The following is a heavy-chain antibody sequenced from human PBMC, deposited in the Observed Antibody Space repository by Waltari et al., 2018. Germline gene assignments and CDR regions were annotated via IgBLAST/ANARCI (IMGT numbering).Heavy chain of an antibody. CDR3: ARSHSAAHDAFDI. V-gene: IGHV4-61*02. CDR1: GGSISSGSYY. Sequence: QVQLQESGPGLVKPSQTLSLTCPVSGGSISSGSYYWSWIRQPAGKGLEWIGRIYTSGRTNYNPALKSRVTISVDTSKNQFSLKLSSVTAADTAVYYWARSHSAAHDAFDIWGQGTMVTVSS. D-gene: IGHD6-13*01. CDR2: IYTSGRT. J-gene: IGHJ3*02.